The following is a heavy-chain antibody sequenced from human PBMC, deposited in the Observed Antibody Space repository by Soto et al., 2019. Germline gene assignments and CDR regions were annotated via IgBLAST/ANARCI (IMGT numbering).Heavy chain of an antibody. Sequence: EVQLVESGGGLVQPGGSLRLSCAASGFTFDAYAMHWVRQAPGKGLEWVSGVNWNSGSRDYGDSVKGRFTISRDNAQSSLSLQMNSLRPDDTAFYYCAKGGTAMIKNWFDPWGQGTLVTVSS. CDR3: AKGGTAMIKNWFDP. D-gene: IGHD5-18*01. J-gene: IGHJ5*02. CDR2: VNWNSGSR. V-gene: IGHV3-9*01. CDR1: GFTFDAYA.